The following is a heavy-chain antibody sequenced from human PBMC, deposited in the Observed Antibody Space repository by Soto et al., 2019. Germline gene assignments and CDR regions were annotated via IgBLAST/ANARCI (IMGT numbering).Heavy chain of an antibody. J-gene: IGHJ6*02. D-gene: IGHD3-10*01. V-gene: IGHV1-2*04. CDR2: INPNSGGT. Sequence: VGPSTRQGLEWMGWINPNSGGTNYAQKFQGWVTMTRDTSISTAYMELSRLRSDDTAVYYCARNSVSGSGNYGMDVWGQGTTVTVSS. CDR3: ARNSVSGSGNYGMDV.